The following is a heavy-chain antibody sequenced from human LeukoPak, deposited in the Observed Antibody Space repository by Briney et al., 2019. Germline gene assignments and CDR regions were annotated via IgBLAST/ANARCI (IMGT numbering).Heavy chain of an antibody. J-gene: IGHJ4*02. Sequence: ASVKVSCKVSGYTLTELSMHWVRQAPGKGLEWMGGFDPEDGETIYAQKFQGRVTMTEDTSTDTAYMELSSLRSEDTAVYYCATDRVLRYFGSRPYYFDYWGQGTLVTVSS. D-gene: IGHD3-9*01. V-gene: IGHV1-24*01. CDR1: GYTLTELS. CDR2: FDPEDGET. CDR3: ATDRVLRYFGSRPYYFDY.